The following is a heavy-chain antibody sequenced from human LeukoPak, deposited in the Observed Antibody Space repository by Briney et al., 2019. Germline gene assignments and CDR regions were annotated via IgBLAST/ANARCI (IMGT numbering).Heavy chain of an antibody. D-gene: IGHD5-18*01. CDR2: FHHSGST. J-gene: IGHJ4*02. V-gene: IGHV4-34*01. Sequence: SETLSLTCAAYGGSFSGYYWSGIRQPPGKGLEWIREFHHSGSTNYNPSLKSRVTISVDTSKNQFSLNLSSVTAADTAVYYCARAAMWIQLWLDYWGQGTLVTVSS. CDR1: GGSFSGYY. CDR3: ARAAMWIQLWLDY.